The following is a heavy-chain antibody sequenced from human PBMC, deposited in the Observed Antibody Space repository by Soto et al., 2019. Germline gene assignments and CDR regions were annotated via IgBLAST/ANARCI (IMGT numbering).Heavy chain of an antibody. V-gene: IGHV4-31*03. CDR3: ARESGGSGSYYNGNWFDP. J-gene: IGHJ5*02. CDR1: GGSISSGGYY. Sequence: SETLSLTCTVSGGSISSGGYYWSWIRQHPGKGLEWIGYIYYSGSTYYNPSLKSRVTISVDTSKNQFSLKLSSVTAADTAVYYCARESGGSGSYYNGNWFDPWGQGTLVTVSS. CDR2: IYYSGST. D-gene: IGHD3-10*01.